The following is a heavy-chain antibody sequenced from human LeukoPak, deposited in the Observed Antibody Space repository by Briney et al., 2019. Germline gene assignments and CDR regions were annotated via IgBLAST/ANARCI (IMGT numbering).Heavy chain of an antibody. CDR3: AKTNGYYSD. CDR1: GFTFSSYG. Sequence: GGSLRLSCAASGFTFSSYGMDWVRQAPGKGLEWVSGISGSGGTTYYADSVKGRFTISRDNSKNSLSLQVSSLRAEDTAVYYCAKTNGYYSDWGQGTLVTVSS. V-gene: IGHV3-23*01. CDR2: ISGSGGTT. J-gene: IGHJ4*02. D-gene: IGHD3-22*01.